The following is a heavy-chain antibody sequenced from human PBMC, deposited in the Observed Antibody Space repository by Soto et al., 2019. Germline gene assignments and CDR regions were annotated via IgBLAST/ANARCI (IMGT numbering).Heavy chain of an antibody. V-gene: IGHV3-7*03. CDR3: ARDAVVPAAIRPKGYYYYGMDV. D-gene: IGHD2-2*02. CDR1: GFTFSSYW. Sequence: HPGGSLRLSCAASGFTFSSYWMSWVRQAPGKGLEWVANIKQDGSEKYYVDSVKGRFTISRDNAKNSLYLQMNSLRAEDTAVYYCARDAVVPAAIRPKGYYYYGMDVWGQGTTVTVSS. CDR2: IKQDGSEK. J-gene: IGHJ6*02.